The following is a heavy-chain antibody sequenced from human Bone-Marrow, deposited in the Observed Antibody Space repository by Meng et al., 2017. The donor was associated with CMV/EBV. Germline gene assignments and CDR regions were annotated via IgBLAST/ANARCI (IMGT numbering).Heavy chain of an antibody. CDR1: GDTFTGYY. J-gene: IGHJ6*01. V-gene: IGHV1-2*02. D-gene: IGHD2-2*01. CDR3: ARPQLYVDYYYYGTDV. Sequence: ASLKVSCKASGDTFTGYYMHWVRQAPGQGLEWMGWINPNSGGTNYAQKFQGRVTMTRDTSISTDYMELSRLRSDDTAVYYCARPQLYVDYYYYGTDVWGQGTMVTVYS. CDR2: INPNSGGT.